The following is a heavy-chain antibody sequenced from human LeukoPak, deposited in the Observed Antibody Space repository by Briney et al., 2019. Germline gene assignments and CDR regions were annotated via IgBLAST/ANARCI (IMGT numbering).Heavy chain of an antibody. CDR2: ISGSGSST. J-gene: IGHJ4*02. CDR1: GFTFSSYG. Sequence: PGGSLRLSCAASGFTFSSYGMSWVRQAPGKGLEWVSAISGSGSSTYYAASVKGRFTISRDNAKNSLYLQMSSLRAEDTAVYYCTGNYYGSGSYADFDYWGQGTLVTVSS. V-gene: IGHV3-23*01. CDR3: TGNYYGSGSYADFDY. D-gene: IGHD3-10*01.